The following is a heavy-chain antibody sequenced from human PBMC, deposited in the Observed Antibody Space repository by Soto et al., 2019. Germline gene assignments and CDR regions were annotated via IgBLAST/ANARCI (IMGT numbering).Heavy chain of an antibody. CDR3: ARSASLGELSLWY. V-gene: IGHV3-21*01. CDR1: GFTFSSYS. J-gene: IGHJ4*02. D-gene: IGHD3-16*02. CDR2: ISSSSSYI. Sequence: LRLSCAASGFTFSSYSMNWVRQAPGKGLEWVSSISSSSSYIYYADSVKGRFTISRDNAKNSLYLQMNSLRAEDTAVYYCARSASLGELSLWYWGQGTLVTVSS.